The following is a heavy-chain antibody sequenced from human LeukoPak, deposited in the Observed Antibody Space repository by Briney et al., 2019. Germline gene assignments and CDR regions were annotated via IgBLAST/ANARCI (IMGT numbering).Heavy chain of an antibody. V-gene: IGHV3-48*03. D-gene: IGHD1-1*01. CDR2: ISSSGSTI. CDR3: ARYETGYLDY. J-gene: IGHJ4*02. Sequence: GGSLRLSCAASGFTLSSYEMNWVRQAPGKGLEWVSYISSSGSTIYYADSVKGRFTISRDNAKNSLYLQMNSLRAEDTAVYYCARYETGYLDYWGQGTLVTVSS. CDR1: GFTLSSYE.